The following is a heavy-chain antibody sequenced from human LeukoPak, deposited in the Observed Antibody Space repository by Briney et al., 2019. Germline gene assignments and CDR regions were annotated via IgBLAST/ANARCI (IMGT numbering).Heavy chain of an antibody. J-gene: IGHJ4*02. CDR3: AREIAGMVTIFDY. CDR2: IYYSGST. V-gene: IGHV4-59*12. D-gene: IGHD5-24*01. CDR1: GGSFSGYY. Sequence: SETLSLTCAVYGGSFSGYYWSWIRQPPGKGLEWIGYIYYSGSTNYNPSLKSRVTISVDTSKNQFSLKLSSVTAADTAVYYCAREIAGMVTIFDYWGQGTLVTVSS.